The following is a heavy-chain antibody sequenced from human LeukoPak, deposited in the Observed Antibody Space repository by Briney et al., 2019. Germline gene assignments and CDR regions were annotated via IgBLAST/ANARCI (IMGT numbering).Heavy chain of an antibody. D-gene: IGHD3-3*01. CDR2: ISYDGSNK. V-gene: IGHV3-30*18. CDR3: AKDRDFWSGYGMDV. Sequence: GGSLRLSCAASGFTFSSYGMHWVRQAPDKGLEWVAVISYDGSNKYYADSVKGRFTISRDNSKNTLYLQMNSLRAEDTAVYYCAKDRDFWSGYGMDVWGQGTTVTVSS. J-gene: IGHJ6*02. CDR1: GFTFSSYG.